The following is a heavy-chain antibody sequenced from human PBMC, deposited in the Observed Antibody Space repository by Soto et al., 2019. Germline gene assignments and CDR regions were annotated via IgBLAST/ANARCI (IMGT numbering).Heavy chain of an antibody. CDR1: GYTFTSYD. CDR2: MNPNSGNT. CDR3: ARFTYYDFWSGPSDLYYYYYYMDV. D-gene: IGHD3-3*01. J-gene: IGHJ6*03. V-gene: IGHV1-8*01. Sequence: ASVKVSCKASGYTFTSYDINWVRQATGQGLEWMGWMNPNSGNTGYAQKFQGRVTMTRNTSISTAYMELSSLRSEDTAVYYCARFTYYDFWSGPSDLYYYYYYMDVWGKGTTVTVSS.